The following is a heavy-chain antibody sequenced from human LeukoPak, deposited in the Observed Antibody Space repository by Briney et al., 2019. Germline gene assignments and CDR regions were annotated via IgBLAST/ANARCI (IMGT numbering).Heavy chain of an antibody. CDR1: GFTFSNYA. J-gene: IGHJ3*01. CDR3: ARGWVVATGAFDV. D-gene: IGHD2-15*01. CDR2: LSGTGGST. V-gene: IGHV3-23*01. Sequence: GGSLRLSCAASGFTFSNYAMSWVRQAPGKGLEWVSTLSGTGGSTYYADSVKGRFTISRDNSKNTVYLQMNSLRTEDTAVYYCARGWVVATGAFDVWGHGTMVSVSS.